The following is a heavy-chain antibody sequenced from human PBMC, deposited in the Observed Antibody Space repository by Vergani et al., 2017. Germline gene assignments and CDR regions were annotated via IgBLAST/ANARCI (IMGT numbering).Heavy chain of an antibody. CDR1: GFTFSSYW. D-gene: IGHD1-26*01. CDR2: IKQDGSEK. J-gene: IGHJ1*01. V-gene: IGHV3-7*01. CDR3: AREPSGAAEYFQH. Sequence: EVQLLESGGGLVKPGGSLRLSCAASGFTFSSYWMSWVRQAPGKGLEWVANIKQDGSEKYYVDSVKGRFTISRDNAKNSLYLQMNSLRAEDTAVYYCAREPSGAAEYFQHWGQGTLVTVSS.